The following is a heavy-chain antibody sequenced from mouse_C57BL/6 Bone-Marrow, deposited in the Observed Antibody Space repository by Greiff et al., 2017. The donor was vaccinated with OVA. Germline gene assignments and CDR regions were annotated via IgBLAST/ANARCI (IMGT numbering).Heavy chain of an antibody. V-gene: IGHV1-59*01. D-gene: IGHD3-3*01. J-gene: IGHJ2*01. Sequence: QVQLKQPGAELVRPGTSVKLSCKASGYTFTSYWMHWVKQRPGQGLEWIGVIDPSDSYTNYNQKFKGKATLTVDTSSSTAYMQLSSLTSEDSAVYYCAREGLAAYYFDYWGQGTTLTVSS. CDR3: AREGLAAYYFDY. CDR2: IDPSDSYT. CDR1: GYTFTSYW.